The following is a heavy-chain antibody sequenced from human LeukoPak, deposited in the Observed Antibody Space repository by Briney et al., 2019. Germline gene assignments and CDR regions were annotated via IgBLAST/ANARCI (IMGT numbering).Heavy chain of an antibody. J-gene: IGHJ4*02. Sequence: PGGSLRLSCAAPGFTFGSYSMNWVRQTPGKGLEWVSPISSVSGYIYYADSVKGRFTISRDNAKSSLYLQMNSLRAEDTAVYYCARLIISSGSVDYWGQGTLVTVSS. CDR2: ISSVSGYI. CDR3: ARLIISSGSVDY. D-gene: IGHD6-19*01. V-gene: IGHV3-21*01. CDR1: GFTFGSYS.